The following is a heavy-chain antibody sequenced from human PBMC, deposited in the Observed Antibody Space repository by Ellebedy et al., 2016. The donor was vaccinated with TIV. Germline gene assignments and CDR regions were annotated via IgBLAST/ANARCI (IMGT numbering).Heavy chain of an antibody. CDR1: GFTFSSYA. CDR2: ISYDGSNK. D-gene: IGHD6-19*01. V-gene: IGHV3-30*01. CDR3: ARTPGSGWYSALDY. J-gene: IGHJ4*02. Sequence: GESLKISCAASGFTFSSYAMHWVRQAPGKGLEWVAVISYDGSNKYYADSVKGRFTISRDNSKNTLYLQMNSLRAEDTAVYYCARTPGSGWYSALDYWGQGTLVTVSS.